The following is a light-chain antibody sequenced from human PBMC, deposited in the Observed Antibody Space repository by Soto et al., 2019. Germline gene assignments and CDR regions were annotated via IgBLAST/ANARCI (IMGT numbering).Light chain of an antibody. J-gene: IGLJ1*01. V-gene: IGLV2-14*03. Sequence: QPVLTQPASVSGSPGQSLTISCPGTSSDVGGFHYVSWYQQHPGKAPQLMIYDVTNRPSGVSYRFSGSKSGNTASLTISGLQAEDEADYYCNSYTSSSTYVFGTGTKLTVL. CDR2: DVT. CDR1: SSDVGGFHY. CDR3: NSYTSSSTYV.